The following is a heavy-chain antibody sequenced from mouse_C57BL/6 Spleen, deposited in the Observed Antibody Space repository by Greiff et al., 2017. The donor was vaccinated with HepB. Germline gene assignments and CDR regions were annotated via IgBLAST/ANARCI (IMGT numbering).Heavy chain of an antibody. J-gene: IGHJ3*01. Sequence: EVKLMESGGGLVQPGGSMKLSCVASGFTFSNYWMNWVRQSPEKGLEWVAQIRLKSDNYATHYAESVKGRFTISRDDSKSSVYLQMNNLRAEDTGSYYCTGEGYYAAYWGQGTLVTVSA. D-gene: IGHD2-3*01. CDR2: IRLKSDNYAT. V-gene: IGHV6-3*01. CDR1: GFTFSNYW. CDR3: TGEGYYAAY.